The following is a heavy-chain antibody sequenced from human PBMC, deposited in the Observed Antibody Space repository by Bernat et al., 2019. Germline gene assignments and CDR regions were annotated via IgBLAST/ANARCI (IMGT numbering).Heavy chain of an antibody. Sequence: EVQLVESGGGLVQPGGSLRLSCAASGFSFSSYAMSWVRQAPGKGLEWVSAITGSAGSTFYADSVKGRSTISRDNSKNTLYLHMNSLRGEDTAVYYCANRWFCWGQGTLVTVSS. J-gene: IGHJ4*02. CDR3: ANRWFC. D-gene: IGHD3-10*01. V-gene: IGHV3-23*04. CDR1: GFSFSSYA. CDR2: ITGSAGST.